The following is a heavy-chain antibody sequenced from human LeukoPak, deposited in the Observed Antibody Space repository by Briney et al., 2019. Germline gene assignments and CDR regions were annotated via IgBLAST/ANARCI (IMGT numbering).Heavy chain of an antibody. Sequence: GGSLRLSCAASGFTFSSYAMSWVRQAPGKGLEWVSAISGSGGSTYYADAVKGRFTISRDNSKNTLYLQMNSLRAEDTAVYYCAKASKAYCGGDCYFDYWGQGTLVTVSS. D-gene: IGHD2-21*02. J-gene: IGHJ4*02. CDR3: AKASKAYCGGDCYFDY. CDR2: ISGSGGST. CDR1: GFTFSSYA. V-gene: IGHV3-23*01.